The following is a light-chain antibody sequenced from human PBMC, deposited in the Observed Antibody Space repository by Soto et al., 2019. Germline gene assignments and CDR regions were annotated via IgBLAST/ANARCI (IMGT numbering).Light chain of an antibody. CDR3: QQANSFPFT. CDR1: QIIGTW. J-gene: IGKJ3*01. Sequence: DIQMTQSPSSVSASIGDRVTITCRASQIIGTWLAWYQQKPEMAPTLLIYGASDLQSGVPSRFSGGGAGSDFTLTITSLQAEDSATYYCQQANSFPFTFGPGTKVEIK. CDR2: GAS. V-gene: IGKV1-12*02.